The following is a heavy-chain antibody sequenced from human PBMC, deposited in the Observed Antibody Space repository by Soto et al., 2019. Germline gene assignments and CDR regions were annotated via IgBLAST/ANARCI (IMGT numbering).Heavy chain of an antibody. Sequence: GGSLRLSCTASGFTFGDYAMSWFRQAPGKGLEWVGFIRSKAYGGTTEYAASVKGRFTIPRDDSKSIAYLQMNSLKTEDTAVYYCTRVAIYGSSSGTFAYWGQGTLVTVSS. CDR1: GFTFGDYA. V-gene: IGHV3-49*03. D-gene: IGHD6-6*01. J-gene: IGHJ4*02. CDR3: TRVAIYGSSSGTFAY. CDR2: IRSKAYGGTT.